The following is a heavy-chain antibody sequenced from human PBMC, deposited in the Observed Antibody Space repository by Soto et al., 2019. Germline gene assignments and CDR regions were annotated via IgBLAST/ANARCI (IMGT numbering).Heavy chain of an antibody. Sequence: PSATLSLTCPVSGCSISRYYWSWIRHPPWKGLEWIGYIYYSGSTNYNPSLKSRVTRSVDTSKTQFFLKMRSVTAADTAGYYCARANWYPEYWGQEAVLPVSS. CDR1: GCSISRYY. V-gene: IGHV4-59*01. J-gene: IGHJ4*02. CDR2: IYYSGST. D-gene: IGHD7-27*01. CDR3: ARANWYPEY.